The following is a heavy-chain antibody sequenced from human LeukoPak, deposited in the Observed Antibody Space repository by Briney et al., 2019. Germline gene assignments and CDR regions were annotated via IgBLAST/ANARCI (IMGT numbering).Heavy chain of an antibody. Sequence: GGSLRLSCAASGFTFSSYEMNWVRQAPGKGLEWVSYISSSGSTIYYADSVKGRFTISRDNAKNSLYLQMNSLRAEDTAVYYCARVDSSGWYEDYWGQGTLVTVSS. CDR2: ISSSGSTI. J-gene: IGHJ4*02. CDR3: ARVDSSGWYEDY. CDR1: GFTFSSYE. V-gene: IGHV3-48*03. D-gene: IGHD6-19*01.